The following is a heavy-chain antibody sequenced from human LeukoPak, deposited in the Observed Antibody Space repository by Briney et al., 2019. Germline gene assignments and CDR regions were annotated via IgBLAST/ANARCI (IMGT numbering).Heavy chain of an antibody. V-gene: IGHV4-39*07. J-gene: IGHJ4*02. D-gene: IGHD2-15*01. CDR2: IYHSGST. Sequence: SETLSLTCTVSGGSISSSSYYWGWIRQPPGKGLQWIGSIYHSGSTYYNPSLKSRVTISVDTSKNQFSLKLSSVTAADMAVYYCARRGGSCYRHWGQGTLVTVSS. CDR1: GGSISSSSYY. CDR3: ARRGGSCYRH.